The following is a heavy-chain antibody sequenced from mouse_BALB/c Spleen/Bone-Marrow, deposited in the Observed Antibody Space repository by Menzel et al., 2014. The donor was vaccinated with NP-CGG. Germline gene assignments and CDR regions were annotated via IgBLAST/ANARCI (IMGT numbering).Heavy chain of an antibody. CDR3: AGDAMDY. CDR2: ISTYYGDA. Sequence: QVQLQQPGAELVRPGVSVKISCKGSGYTFTDYAMHWVKQSHAKSLGWIGVISTYYGDASYNQKFKGKATMTVDKSSSTAYMELARLTSEDPAIYYCAGDAMDYWGQGTSVTVSS. J-gene: IGHJ4*01. V-gene: IGHV1S137*01. CDR1: GYTFTDYA.